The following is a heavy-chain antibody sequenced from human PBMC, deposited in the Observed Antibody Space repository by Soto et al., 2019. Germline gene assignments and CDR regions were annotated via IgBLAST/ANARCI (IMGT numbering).Heavy chain of an antibody. V-gene: IGHV3-33*01. CDR2: IWYDGSNK. CDR1: GFTFSSYG. Sequence: GGSLRLSCAASGFTFSSYGMHWVRQAPGKGLEWVAVIWYDGSNKYYADSVKGRFTISRDNSKNTLYLQMNSLRAEDTAVYYCARNELLWFGELIYYYGMDVWGQGTTVTVSS. D-gene: IGHD3-10*01. J-gene: IGHJ6*02. CDR3: ARNELLWFGELIYYYGMDV.